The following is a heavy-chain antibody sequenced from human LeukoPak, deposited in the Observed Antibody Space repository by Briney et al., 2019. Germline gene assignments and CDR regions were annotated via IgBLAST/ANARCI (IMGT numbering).Heavy chain of an antibody. CDR3: ASEFIVGTTAY. CDR1: GLTFSNYA. V-gene: IGHV3-23*01. D-gene: IGHD1-26*01. J-gene: IGHJ4*02. CDR2: ICIGGST. Sequence: GGSLRLSCAASGLTFSNYAMSWVRQAPGKGREWVSAICIGGSTYYADTVTGRFTISRDNSKNTLYLQMNSLRAEDTAIYYCASEFIVGTTAYWGQGTLVTVSS.